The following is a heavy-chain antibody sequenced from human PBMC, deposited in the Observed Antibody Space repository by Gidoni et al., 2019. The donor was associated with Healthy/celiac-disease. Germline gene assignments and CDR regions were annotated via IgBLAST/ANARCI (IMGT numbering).Heavy chain of an antibody. CDR2: IYYSGST. Sequence: QLQLQESGPGLVKPSETLSLTCTVSGGSISSSSYYWGWIRQPPGKGLEWSGSIYYSGSTYYNPSLKSRVTISVDTSKNQFSLKLSSVTAADTAVYYCARHGAGRSSNLYYYGMDVWGQGTTVTVSS. CDR1: GGSISSSSYY. D-gene: IGHD3-10*01. V-gene: IGHV4-39*01. J-gene: IGHJ6*02. CDR3: ARHGAGRSSNLYYYGMDV.